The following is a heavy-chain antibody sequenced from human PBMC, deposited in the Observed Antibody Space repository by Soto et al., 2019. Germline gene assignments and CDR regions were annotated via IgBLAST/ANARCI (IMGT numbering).Heavy chain of an antibody. CDR3: ARDQSWATYYYDRGRGACDI. CDR1: VGTFSSYA. V-gene: IGHV1-69*01. Sequence: QVQLGQSGAEVKKPGSSVKVSCTASVGTFSSYAISWFRHAPGQGLEWMGGIIPIFGTANYAQKCQGRVTITADEYTSTAYMELSSLRSEDTAVYDCARDQSWATYYYDRGRGACDIWGQCTMVTVSS. CDR2: IIPIFGTA. J-gene: IGHJ3*02. D-gene: IGHD3-22*01.